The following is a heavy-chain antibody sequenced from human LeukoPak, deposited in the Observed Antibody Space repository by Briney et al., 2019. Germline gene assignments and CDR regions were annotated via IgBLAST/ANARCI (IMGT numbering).Heavy chain of an antibody. CDR3: ARDPGSGTYLYYFDY. D-gene: IGHD3-10*01. CDR1: GGTFSSYA. V-gene: IGHV1-69*13. Sequence: SVKVSCKASGGTFSSYAISWVRQAPGQGLEWMGGIIPIFGTANYAQKFQGRVTITADESTSTAYMELSSLRSEDTAVYYCARDPGSGTYLYYFDYWGQGTLVTVSS. J-gene: IGHJ4*02. CDR2: IIPIFGTA.